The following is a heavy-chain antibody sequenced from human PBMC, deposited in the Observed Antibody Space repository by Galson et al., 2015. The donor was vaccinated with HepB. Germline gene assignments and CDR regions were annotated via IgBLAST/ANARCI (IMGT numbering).Heavy chain of an antibody. CDR3: ARGEYGAAMFRDLYGMDV. Sequence: SVKVSCKASGGTFSSYAISWVRQAPGQGLEWMGGIIPIFGTANYAQKFQGRVTITADESTSTAYMELSSLRSEDTAVYYCARGEYGAAMFRDLYGMDVWGQGTTVTVSS. V-gene: IGHV1-69*13. CDR1: GGTFSSYA. J-gene: IGHJ6*02. D-gene: IGHD3-10*02. CDR2: IIPIFGTA.